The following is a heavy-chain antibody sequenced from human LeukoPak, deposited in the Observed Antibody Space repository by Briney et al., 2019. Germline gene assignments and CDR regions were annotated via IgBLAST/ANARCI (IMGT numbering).Heavy chain of an antibody. CDR1: GYTFTSYG. CDR3: ARDGSDPFDYESSGYHGDDY. J-gene: IGHJ4*02. D-gene: IGHD3-22*01. CDR2: ISAYNGDT. V-gene: IGHV1-18*01. Sequence: ASVKVSCKASGYTFTSYGISWVRQAPGQGLEWMGWISAYNGDTNYAQKLQGRVTMTTDTATSPAHTEPRSLKCDDTGVFYFARDGSDPFDYESSGYHGDDYWGQRTLVTVPS.